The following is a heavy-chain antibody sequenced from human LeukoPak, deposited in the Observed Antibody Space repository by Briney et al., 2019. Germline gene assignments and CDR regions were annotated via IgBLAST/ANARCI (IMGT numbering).Heavy chain of an antibody. Sequence: SETLSLTFFVSDYSIISDYYWGWLRQPPGKGLEWLGTIYHSGSSFYNPSLKSRVTISVDTSKNQFSLKLTSVTAADTAVYYCARSPSGNSDYYPKYFDYWGRGTLVTVSS. V-gene: IGHV4-38-2*01. D-gene: IGHD3-22*01. CDR3: ARSPSGNSDYYPKYFDY. CDR1: DYSIISDYY. CDR2: IYHSGSS. J-gene: IGHJ4*02.